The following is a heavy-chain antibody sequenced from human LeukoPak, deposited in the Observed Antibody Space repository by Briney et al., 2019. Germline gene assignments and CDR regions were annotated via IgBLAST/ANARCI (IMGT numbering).Heavy chain of an antibody. CDR3: ASWGGLAARQNYYYMDV. V-gene: IGHV7-4-1*02. CDR1: GYTFTSYA. J-gene: IGHJ6*03. Sequence: ASVKVSCKASGYTFTSYAMNWVRQAPGQGLEWMGWINTNTGNPTYAQGFTGRFVFSLDTSVSTAYLQISSLKAEDTAVYYCASWGGLAARQNYYYMDVWGKGTTVTVSS. CDR2: INTNTGNP. D-gene: IGHD6-6*01.